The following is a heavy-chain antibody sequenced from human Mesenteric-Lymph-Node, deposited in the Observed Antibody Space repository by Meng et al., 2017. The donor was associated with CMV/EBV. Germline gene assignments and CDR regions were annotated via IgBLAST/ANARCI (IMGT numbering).Heavy chain of an antibody. Sequence: GESLKISCKGSGYSFSSYWIAWVRQMPGKGLEWMGIIYPGDSDTRYSPSFQGQVTISADKSITTAYLQWSSLKASDTAMYYCARQGFDILTGHTYFHYGMDVWGQGTTVTVSS. V-gene: IGHV5-51*01. CDR3: ARQGFDILTGHTYFHYGMDV. CDR1: GYSFSSYW. J-gene: IGHJ6*02. D-gene: IGHD3-9*01. CDR2: IYPGDSDT.